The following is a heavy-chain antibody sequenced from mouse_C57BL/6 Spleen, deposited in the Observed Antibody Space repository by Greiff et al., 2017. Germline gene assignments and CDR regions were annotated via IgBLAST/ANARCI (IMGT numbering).Heavy chain of an antibody. Sequence: DVMLVESGGGLVKPGGSLKLSCAASGFTFSSYAMSWVRQTPEKRLEWVATISDGGSYTYYPDNVKGRFTISRDNAKNNLYLQMSHLKAEDTAMYYWSRDHYYGSSGYYAMDDWGQGTSVTVSS. CDR2: ISDGGSYT. CDR1: GFTFSSYA. J-gene: IGHJ4*01. CDR3: SRDHYYGSSGYYAMDD. V-gene: IGHV5-4*01. D-gene: IGHD1-1*01.